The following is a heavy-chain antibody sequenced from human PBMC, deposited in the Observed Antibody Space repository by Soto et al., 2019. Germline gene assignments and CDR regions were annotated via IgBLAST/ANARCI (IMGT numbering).Heavy chain of an antibody. D-gene: IGHD4-17*01. CDR2: INHSGST. CDR1: GESFRWYY. V-gene: IGHV4-34*01. J-gene: IGHJ4*02. Sequence: SETLSLTVAVYGESFRWYYCSWIRQPPGKGLEWIGEINHSGSTNYNPSLKSRATISLDKSKNHFSLKLTSVTAADTAIYYCARGDLHDNGVYFDSWGQANLVIVSA. CDR3: ARGDLHDNGVYFDS.